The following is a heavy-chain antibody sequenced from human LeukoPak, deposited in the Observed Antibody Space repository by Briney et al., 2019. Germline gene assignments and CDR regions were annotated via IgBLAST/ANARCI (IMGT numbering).Heavy chain of an antibody. CDR1: GFTFSDYY. Sequence: GGSLRLSCAASGFTFSDYYMSWVRQAPGKGLEWVSAISGSGSSTYYADSVKGRFTISRDNSKNTLYLQMNSLRAEDTAVYYCAKDRGVHYYGSERGLFNWFDPWGQGTLVTVSS. J-gene: IGHJ5*02. CDR3: AKDRGVHYYGSERGLFNWFDP. CDR2: ISGSGSST. V-gene: IGHV3-23*01. D-gene: IGHD3-10*01.